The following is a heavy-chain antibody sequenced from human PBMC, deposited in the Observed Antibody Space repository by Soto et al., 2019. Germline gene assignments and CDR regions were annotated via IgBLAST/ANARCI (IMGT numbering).Heavy chain of an antibody. V-gene: IGHV4-34*01. CDR3: ARGAFCYDFWCCYSNWFDP. CDR1: GGSFSGYY. Sequence: PSETLSLTCAVYGGSFSGYYWSWIRQPPGRGLEWIGEINHSVSTNYNPSLKSRVTISVDTSKNQFSLTLSSVTAADTAVYYCARGAFCYDFWCCYSNWFDPWGQGTLVTVSS. D-gene: IGHD3-3*01. J-gene: IGHJ5*02. CDR2: INHSVST.